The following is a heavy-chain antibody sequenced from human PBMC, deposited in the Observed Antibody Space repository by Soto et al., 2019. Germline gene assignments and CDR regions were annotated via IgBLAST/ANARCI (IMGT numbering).Heavy chain of an antibody. J-gene: IGHJ6*02. Sequence: QLQPQESGPGLVKPSETLSLTCTVSGGSISSSSYYWGWIRQPPGKGLEWIGSIYYSGSTYYNPSLKSRVTISVDTSKNQFSLKLSSVTAADTAVYYCARTGIAAAGSYYYYYGLDVWGQGTKVTV. CDR1: GGSISSSSYY. CDR3: ARTGIAAAGSYYYYYGLDV. V-gene: IGHV4-39*01. CDR2: IYYSGST. D-gene: IGHD6-13*01.